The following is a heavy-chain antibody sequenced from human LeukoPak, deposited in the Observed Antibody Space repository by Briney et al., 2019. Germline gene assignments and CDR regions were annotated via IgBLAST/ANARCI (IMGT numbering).Heavy chain of an antibody. CDR2: ISSSSSYI. V-gene: IGHV3-21*01. Sequence: GGSLRLSCAASGFAFSSYSMNWVRQAPGKGLEWVSSISSSSSYIYYADSVKGRFTISRDNAKNSLYLQMNSLRAEDTAVYYCARDGGIIRFGGQDVWGQGTTVIVS. CDR1: GFAFSSYS. J-gene: IGHJ6*02. CDR3: ARDGGIIRFGGQDV. D-gene: IGHD3-16*01.